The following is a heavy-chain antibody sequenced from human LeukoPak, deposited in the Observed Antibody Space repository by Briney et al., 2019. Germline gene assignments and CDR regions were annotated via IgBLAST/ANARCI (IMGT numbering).Heavy chain of an antibody. D-gene: IGHD5-12*01. CDR1: GFTFSSYS. CDR2: ISSSSSYI. V-gene: IGHV3-21*01. J-gene: IGHJ4*02. Sequence: PGGSLRLSCAASGFTFSSYSMNWVRQAPGKGLEWVSSISSSSSYIYYADSVKGRFTISRDNAKNSLYLQMNSLRAEDTAVYYCARLRARWAWDIVARAFDYWGQGTLVTVSS. CDR3: ARLRARWAWDIVARAFDY.